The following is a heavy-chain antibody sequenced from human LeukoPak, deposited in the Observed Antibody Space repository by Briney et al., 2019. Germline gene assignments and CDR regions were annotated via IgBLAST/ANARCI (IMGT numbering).Heavy chain of an antibody. V-gene: IGHV1-18*01. CDR2: ISAYNGNT. J-gene: IGHJ6*01. CDR1: GYTFTRYG. CDR3: ARNYTAIVTGGYYYYGMDV. Sequence: ASVKVSCKASGYTFTRYGICWVRQAPGQGLEWMGWISAYNGNTNYAQKLQGRVTMTTDTSTNTAYMELRSLRSDDTAVYYCARNYTAIVTGGYYYYGMDVWGQGRTVTVSS. D-gene: IGHD5-18*01.